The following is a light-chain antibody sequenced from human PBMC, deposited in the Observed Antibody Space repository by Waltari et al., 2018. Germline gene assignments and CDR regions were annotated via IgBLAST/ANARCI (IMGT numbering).Light chain of an antibody. J-gene: IGLJ3*02. V-gene: IGLV1-47*01. Sequence: QSVLSQPPSASGTPGQRVTISCSGSSSNIGGNYVYWYQQLPGTAPKLLIYKNNQRPSGVPDRFSGSKSGSSVSLAISGLRSEDEADYYCAAWDDSLSGWVFGGWTKVTVL. CDR2: KNN. CDR3: AAWDDSLSGWV. CDR1: SSNIGGNY.